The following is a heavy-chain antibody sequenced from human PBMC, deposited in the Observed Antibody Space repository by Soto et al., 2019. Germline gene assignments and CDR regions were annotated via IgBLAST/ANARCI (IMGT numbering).Heavy chain of an antibody. CDR1: GFTFSNYE. Sequence: GWSLRLSCAASGFTFSNYEVDWVRQAPGKGLEYVSGISNNGAHTDYAKSVKGRFTISRDNSENTLYLQMGSLRAEDMALYYCARRGYGSRWPNVYMDVWGKGTTVTVSS. J-gene: IGHJ6*03. CDR2: ISNNGAHT. CDR3: ARRGYGSRWPNVYMDV. D-gene: IGHD6-13*01. V-gene: IGHV3-64*01.